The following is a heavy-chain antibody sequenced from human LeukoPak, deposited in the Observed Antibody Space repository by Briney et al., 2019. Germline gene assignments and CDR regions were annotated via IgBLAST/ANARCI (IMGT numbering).Heavy chain of an antibody. V-gene: IGHV3-64*01. CDR1: GFTFSSYA. CDR3: ARVLYYYDSSGPSDY. J-gene: IGHJ4*02. Sequence: PGGSLRLSCAASGFTFSSYAMHWVRQAPGKGLEYVSAISSNGGSTYYANSVKGRFTISRDNSKNTPYLQMGSLRAEDMAVYYCARVLYYYDSSGPSDYWGQGTLVTVSS. D-gene: IGHD3-22*01. CDR2: ISSNGGST.